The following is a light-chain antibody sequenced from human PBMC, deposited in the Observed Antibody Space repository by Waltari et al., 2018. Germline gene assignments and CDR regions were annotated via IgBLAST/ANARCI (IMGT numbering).Light chain of an antibody. CDR3: TSYTSSGTCV. CDR2: DVS. V-gene: IGLV2-14*03. J-gene: IGLJ1*01. Sequence: QSALTQPAPGSGSPGHSPTLPCTRTTSDVGRYDYVSWYQQHPGKAPKLTIYDVSYRPSGVSNRFSGSRSGNTASLTISGLQDEDEADYYCTSYTSSGTCVFGSGTKVTVL. CDR1: TSDVGRYDY.